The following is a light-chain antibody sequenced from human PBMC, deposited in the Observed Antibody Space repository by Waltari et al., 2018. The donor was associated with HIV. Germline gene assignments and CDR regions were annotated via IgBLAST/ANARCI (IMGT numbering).Light chain of an antibody. CDR1: NLGRKY. V-gene: IGLV3-1*01. Sequence: SFGLTQPPSVSLSPGQTAHITCYGDNLGRKYTAWYQHKPGQSPVLVLFQDNQRSSGIPARFSGSNSGNTATLTISGTQTLDEADYYCQAWDSSAHVVFGGGTRLTVL. CDR3: QAWDSSAHVV. J-gene: IGLJ2*01. CDR2: QDN.